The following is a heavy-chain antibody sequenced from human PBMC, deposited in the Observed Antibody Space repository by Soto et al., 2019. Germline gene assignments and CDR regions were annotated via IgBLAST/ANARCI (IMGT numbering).Heavy chain of an antibody. D-gene: IGHD3-16*01. Sequence: PSETLSLTCAVSGGSISSGGYSWSWIRQPPGKGLEWIGYIYHSGSTYYNPSLKSRVTISVDRSKNQFSLKLSSVAAADTAVYYCARSYTTFDYWGQGILVTVSS. J-gene: IGHJ4*02. CDR3: ARSYTTFDY. V-gene: IGHV4-30-2*01. CDR1: GGSISSGGYS. CDR2: IYHSGST.